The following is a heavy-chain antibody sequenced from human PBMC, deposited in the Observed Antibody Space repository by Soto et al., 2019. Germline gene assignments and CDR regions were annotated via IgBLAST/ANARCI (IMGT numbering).Heavy chain of an antibody. CDR2: IYYSGST. Sequence: SETLSLTCTVSGGSISSGDYYWSWIRQPPGKGLEWIGYIYYSGSTYYNLSLKSRVTISVDTSKNQFSLKLSSVTAADTAVYYCASHDYAHYGIDVWGQGTTVTVSS. CDR3: ASHDYAHYGIDV. CDR1: GGSISSGDYY. V-gene: IGHV4-30-4*01. D-gene: IGHD4-17*01. J-gene: IGHJ6*02.